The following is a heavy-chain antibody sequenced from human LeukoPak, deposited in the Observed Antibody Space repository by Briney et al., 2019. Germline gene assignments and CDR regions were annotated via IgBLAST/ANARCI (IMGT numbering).Heavy chain of an antibody. CDR1: GGSISSGSYY. D-gene: IGHD2/OR15-2a*01. J-gene: IGHJ4*02. V-gene: IGHV4-61*02. CDR2: IYTSGST. CDR3: ARNMTKRGVDY. Sequence: SETLSLTCTVSGGSISSGSYYWSWIRQPAGKGLEWIGRIYTSGSTYDNPSLKSRATISIDTSKNQVSLKLTSVTATDTAVYYCARNMTKRGVDYWGQGILVTVSS.